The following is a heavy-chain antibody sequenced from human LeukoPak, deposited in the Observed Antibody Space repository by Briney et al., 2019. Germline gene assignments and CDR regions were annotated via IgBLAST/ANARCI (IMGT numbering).Heavy chain of an antibody. CDR2: IIPILGIA. CDR3: GYDSSGYYYPQPDY. J-gene: IGHJ4*02. V-gene: IGHV1-69*04. D-gene: IGHD3-22*01. CDR1: GGTFSSYA. Sequence: ASVKVSYKASGGTFSSYAISWVRQAPGQGLEWMGRIIPILGIANYAQKFQGRVTITADKSTSTAYMGLSSLRSEDTAVYYCGYDSSGYYYPQPDYWGQGTLVTVSS.